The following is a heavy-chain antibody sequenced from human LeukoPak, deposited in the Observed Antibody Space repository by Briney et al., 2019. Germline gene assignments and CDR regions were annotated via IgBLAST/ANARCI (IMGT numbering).Heavy chain of an antibody. CDR2: IWYDGSNQ. V-gene: IGHV3-33*01. J-gene: IGHJ4*02. Sequence: GGSLRLSCAASGFTFSNYGMHWVRQAPGKGLEWVALIWYDGSNQYYADSVKGRFTTSRDNSKNTLYLQMNSLRAEDTAIYYCALQGIGDYLDNWGQGTLVTVSS. D-gene: IGHD3-10*01. CDR3: ALQGIGDYLDN. CDR1: GFTFSNYG.